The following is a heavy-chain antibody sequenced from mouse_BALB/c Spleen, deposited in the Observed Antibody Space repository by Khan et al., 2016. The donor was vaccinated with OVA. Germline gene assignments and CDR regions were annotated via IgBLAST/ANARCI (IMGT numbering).Heavy chain of an antibody. CDR3: ARKNYYGYAMDY. D-gene: IGHD1-1*01. Sequence: EVQLQESGPGLVKPSRSLSLTCTVTGYSITSDYAWDWIRQFPGNKLEWMGYISYGGSTSYNPSLKSRISITRDTPKNQFFLQLNSVTTEDTATYYCARKNYYGYAMDYWGQGTSVTVSS. J-gene: IGHJ4*01. CDR2: ISYGGST. V-gene: IGHV3-2*02. CDR1: GYSITSDYA.